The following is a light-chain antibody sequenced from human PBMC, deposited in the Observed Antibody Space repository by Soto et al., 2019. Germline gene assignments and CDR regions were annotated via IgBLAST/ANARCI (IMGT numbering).Light chain of an antibody. V-gene: IGKV3-15*01. CDR1: QSVSSN. Sequence: EIAMTQSPATLSVSPGERATLSCSASQSVSSNLAWYQQKPGESPQLLIYGASTRATGIPARFSGSGSGTEFTLTIRNLQSEDCAVYYCQQYGNWILTFGGGTKVEIK. CDR3: QQYGNWILT. CDR2: GAS. J-gene: IGKJ4*01.